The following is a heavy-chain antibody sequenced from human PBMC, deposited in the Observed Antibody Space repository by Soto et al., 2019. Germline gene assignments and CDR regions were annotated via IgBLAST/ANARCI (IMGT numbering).Heavy chain of an antibody. Sequence: EGQLLQSGGDLVQPGGSLRLSCAGSGLTLRSYAMTWIRQTPEQGLEWVSTISGRSAVPSYADSVNGRFTVSRVNSKNTLYLQMNSLRPDDTAIYYCAKGGPWTGGFDPWGQGTLFTVSA. CDR2: ISGRSAVP. CDR1: GLTLRSYA. J-gene: IGHJ5*02. D-gene: IGHD3-16*01. CDR3: AKGGPWTGGFDP. V-gene: IGHV3-23*01.